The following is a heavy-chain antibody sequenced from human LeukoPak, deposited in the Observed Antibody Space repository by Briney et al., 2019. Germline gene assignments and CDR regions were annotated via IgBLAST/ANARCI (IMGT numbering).Heavy chain of an antibody. CDR3: ARDQELGH. D-gene: IGHD3-10*01. V-gene: IGHV4-59*01. J-gene: IGHJ4*02. CDR1: GGSISVYY. Sequence: SETLSLTCTVSGGSISVYYWSWIRQPPGEGLEWIGYIYNSGSTNYNPSLKSRLTISVDTSKNQFSLKLRSVTAADTAVYYCARDQELGHWGQGTLVTVSS. CDR2: IYNSGST.